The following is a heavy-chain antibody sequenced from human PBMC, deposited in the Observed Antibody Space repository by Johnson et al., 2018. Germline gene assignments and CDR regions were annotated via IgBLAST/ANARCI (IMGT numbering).Heavy chain of an antibody. CDR3: AKDQWDTAMVSYVLDV. Sequence: VQLVQSGGGVVQPGTSLRLSCAASGFTFSTYAINWVRQAPGKGLEWVSAITGSGFTTYYADSVQGRVTISRDFTKNTVYLQMNSLRAEDTAVYYCAKDQWDTAMVSYVLDVWGQGTTVTVSS. J-gene: IGHJ6*02. D-gene: IGHD5-18*01. V-gene: IGHV3-23*04. CDR2: ITGSGFTT. CDR1: GFTFSTYA.